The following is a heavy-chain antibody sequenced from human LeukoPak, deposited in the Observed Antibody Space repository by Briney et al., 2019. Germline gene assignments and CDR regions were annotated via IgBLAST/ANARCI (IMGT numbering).Heavy chain of an antibody. Sequence: ASVKVSCKGSGYTFTDYYIHWVRQAPGQGLEWMGWVGPKTGTTNYAQSFQGRVTMTRGTSITTAYMEMTRLTSDDTAVYYCARVSGYGEPYFNLWGQGTLLTVSS. V-gene: IGHV1-2*02. D-gene: IGHD4-17*01. CDR1: GYTFTDYY. J-gene: IGHJ4*02. CDR2: VGPKTGTT. CDR3: ARVSGYGEPYFNL.